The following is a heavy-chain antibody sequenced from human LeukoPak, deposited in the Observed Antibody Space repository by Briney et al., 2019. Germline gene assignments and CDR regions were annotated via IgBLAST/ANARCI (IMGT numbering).Heavy chain of an antibody. CDR2: INPHTGAA. CDR3: ARGKSGYSP. CDR1: GYTFIENY. D-gene: IGHD3-3*01. V-gene: IGHV1-2*02. Sequence: ASVKVSCKVSGYTFIENYIHWVRQAPGQGLEWMGLINPHTGAANYSQKFQGRVTMTRDTSISTAYMYLTRLRFDDTAVYYCARGKSGYSPWGQGTPVTVSS. J-gene: IGHJ4*02.